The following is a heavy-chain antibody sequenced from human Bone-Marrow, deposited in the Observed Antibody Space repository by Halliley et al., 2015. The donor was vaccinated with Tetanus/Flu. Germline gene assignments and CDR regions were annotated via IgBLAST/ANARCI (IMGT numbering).Heavy chain of an antibody. V-gene: IGHV3-72*01. CDR3: VRGFYSGSGSYYY. D-gene: IGHD3-10*01. J-gene: IGHJ4*02. CDR2: SANKNDGYTT. Sequence: LSANKNDGYTTEYAASVKGRFIISRDDSKNSLYLQMNSLKTEDTAVYYCVRGFYSGSGSYYYWGQGTLVTVSS.